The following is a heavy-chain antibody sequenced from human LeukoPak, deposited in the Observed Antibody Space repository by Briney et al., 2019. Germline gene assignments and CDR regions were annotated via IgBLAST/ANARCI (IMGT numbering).Heavy chain of an antibody. CDR2: ISAYNGNT. D-gene: IGHD4-17*01. J-gene: IGHJ4*02. Sequence: ASVKVSCRSSGYXFTTYGLTWVRQAPGQGLEWMGWISAYNGNTNYAQNFQGRVSMTTDPSTSTVFMELRSLRSDDTAVYYCARDYGDYVIGFDYWGQGTLVTVSS. CDR3: ARDYGDYVIGFDY. CDR1: GYXFTTYG. V-gene: IGHV1-18*01.